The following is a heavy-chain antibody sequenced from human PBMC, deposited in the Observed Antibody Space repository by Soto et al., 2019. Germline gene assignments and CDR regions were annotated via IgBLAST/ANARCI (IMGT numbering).Heavy chain of an antibody. CDR2: IRGYNGNT. CDR1: GYTFTSSG. Sequence: QVQLVLSVAELQKPGASVKVSCKASGYTFTSSGISWVRQAPVQGLERMGWIRGYNGNTNYAQKLQDRVTMPTDTSTSTDDMELRILRSDPTAASYFAIELPTMDVWGQGTTVTVA. CDR3: AIELPTMDV. J-gene: IGHJ6*02. V-gene: IGHV1-18*01. D-gene: IGHD4-4*01.